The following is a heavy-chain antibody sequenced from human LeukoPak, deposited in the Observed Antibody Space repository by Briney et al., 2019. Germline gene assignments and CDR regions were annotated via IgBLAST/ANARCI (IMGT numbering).Heavy chain of an antibody. Sequence: GASVKVSCKASGYTFTGYYMHWVRQAPGQGLEWMGGINPNSGGTNYAQKFQGRVTMTRDTSISTAYMELSRLRSDDTAVYYCASLQWLASTTFDYWGQGTLVTVSS. J-gene: IGHJ4*02. CDR2: INPNSGGT. D-gene: IGHD6-19*01. V-gene: IGHV1-2*02. CDR3: ASLQWLASTTFDY. CDR1: GYTFTGYY.